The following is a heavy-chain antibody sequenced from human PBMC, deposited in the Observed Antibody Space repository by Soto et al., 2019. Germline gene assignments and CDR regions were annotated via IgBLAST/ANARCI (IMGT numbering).Heavy chain of an antibody. CDR2: LSAGGSA. J-gene: IGHJ4*02. CDR3: AKEWMPEHYGDTLFDY. Sequence: EVQLLESGGALVQPGGSLRLSCVASGFSFRNYALSWVRQAPGKGLEWVSTLSAGGSAYYADNVKGRSTIARDSYQNTVHLQISILRPDDTALYYCAKEWMPEHYGDTLFDYWGQGTRVTVSS. D-gene: IGHD4-17*01. V-gene: IGHV3-23*01. CDR1: GFSFRNYA.